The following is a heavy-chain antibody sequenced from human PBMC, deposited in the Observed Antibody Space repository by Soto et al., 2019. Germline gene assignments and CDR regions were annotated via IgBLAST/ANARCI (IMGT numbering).Heavy chain of an antibody. CDR3: VCNGYYSLDH. D-gene: IGHD3-22*01. CDR2: IHHSGSI. CDR1: GGSISSHDW. J-gene: IGHJ4*02. V-gene: IGHV4-4*02. Sequence: QVQLQESGPGLVKPSGTLSLTCAVSGGSISSHDWWSWVRQPPGKGLEWIGEIHHSGSINYNPSLESRVTISVDRSKNQFSLNLSSVTAAGTAMYFCVCNGYYSLDHWGQGTLVIVSP.